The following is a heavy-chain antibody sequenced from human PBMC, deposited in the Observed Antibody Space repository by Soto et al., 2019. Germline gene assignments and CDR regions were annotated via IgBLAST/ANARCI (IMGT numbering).Heavy chain of an antibody. Sequence: SETLSLTSAVYDGAFTDCNWGGILQPPGKGLEWIGEINHTGSTNFNPSLTSRVPLSVDTSKNQLSLKLSSGNAADTAVYYWARGRVGATTWNWFDPWGQGTLVTVSS. V-gene: IGHV4-34*01. CDR1: DGAFTDCN. CDR3: ARGRVGATTWNWFDP. D-gene: IGHD1-26*01. CDR2: INHTGST. J-gene: IGHJ5*02.